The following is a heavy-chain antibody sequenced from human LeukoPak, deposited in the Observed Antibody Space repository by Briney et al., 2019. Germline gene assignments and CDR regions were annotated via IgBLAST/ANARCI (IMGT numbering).Heavy chain of an antibody. CDR2: MNPNSGNT. D-gene: IGHD5-24*01. CDR1: GYTFTSYD. J-gene: IGHJ4*02. Sequence: ASVKVSCTASGYTFTSYDINWVRQAPGQGLEWMGWMNPNSGNTGYAQKFQGRVTMTRNTSISTAYMELSSLRSEDTAVYYCARGDLATIVPFDYWGQGTLVTVSS. V-gene: IGHV1-8*01. CDR3: ARGDLATIVPFDY.